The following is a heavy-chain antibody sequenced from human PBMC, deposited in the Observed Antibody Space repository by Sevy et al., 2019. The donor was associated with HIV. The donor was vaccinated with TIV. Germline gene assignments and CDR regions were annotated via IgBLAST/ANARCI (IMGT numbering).Heavy chain of an antibody. V-gene: IGHV3-30*02. D-gene: IGHD4-17*01. J-gene: IGHJ6*02. Sequence: GGSLRLSCAASGFTFKSYGMHWVRQAPGKGLEWVTFIRNDGSTKYYADSVRGRFTASRDNSNNTLYLHMNSLRPEDTAVYYCVKGPHPAVTTSYALDVWGQGTTVTVSS. CDR3: VKGPHPAVTTSYALDV. CDR1: GFTFKSYG. CDR2: IRNDGSTK.